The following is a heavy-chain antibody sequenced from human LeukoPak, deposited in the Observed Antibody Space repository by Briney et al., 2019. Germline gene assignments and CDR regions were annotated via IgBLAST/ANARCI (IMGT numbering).Heavy chain of an antibody. D-gene: IGHD1-26*01. CDR2: VSGSGGST. Sequence: GGSLRLSCAASGFTYSSYAMSWVRQAPGKGLEWVSAVSGSGGSTSYADSVKGRFTISRDNSKNTLYLQMNSLRVEDTAVYYCAKSYSGSWYYFDYWGQGTLATVSS. J-gene: IGHJ4*02. CDR1: GFTYSSYA. CDR3: AKSYSGSWYYFDY. V-gene: IGHV3-23*01.